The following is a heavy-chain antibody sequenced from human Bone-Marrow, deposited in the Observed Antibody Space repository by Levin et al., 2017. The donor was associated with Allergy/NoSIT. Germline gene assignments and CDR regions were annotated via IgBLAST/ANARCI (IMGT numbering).Heavy chain of an antibody. CDR1: GGTFSSYA. V-gene: IGHV1-69*06. D-gene: IGHD2-2*01. CDR2: IIPIFGTA. Sequence: GASVKVSCKASGGTFSSYAISWVRQAPGQGLEWMGGIIPIFGTANYAQKFQGRVTITADKSTSTAYMELSSLRSEDTAVYYCARGEVTRDCSSTSCYGRYYDYMDVWGKGTTVTVSS. CDR3: ARGEVTRDCSSTSCYGRYYDYMDV. J-gene: IGHJ6*03.